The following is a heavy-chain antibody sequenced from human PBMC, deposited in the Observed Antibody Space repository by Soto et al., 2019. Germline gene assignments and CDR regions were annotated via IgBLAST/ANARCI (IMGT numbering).Heavy chain of an antibody. V-gene: IGHV1-2*02. Sequence: ASVKGSCKXSGYTLTEYFIHWGRQAPGQGFEWMGWINPKSRGTTYAQKFQGRVTMTRDTFNSTAYMELRGLRSDDTAIYYCARVTLKAGNWFDPWGQRTLVTVSS. CDR3: ARVTLKAGNWFDP. CDR2: INPKSRGT. CDR1: GYTLTEYF. J-gene: IGHJ5*02.